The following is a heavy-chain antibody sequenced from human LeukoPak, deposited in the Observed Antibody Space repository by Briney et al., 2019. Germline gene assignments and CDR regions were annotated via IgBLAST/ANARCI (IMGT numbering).Heavy chain of an antibody. CDR1: GFTFSSYA. CDR3: AKDPRRSSWADY. V-gene: IGHV3-23*01. D-gene: IGHD6-13*01. Sequence: GGSLRLSCAASGFTFSSYAMSWVRQAPGKGLEWVSAISGSGGSTYYADSVKGRFTISRDNSKNTLYLQMNSLRAEDTAAYYCAKDPRRSSWADYWGQGTLVTVSS. CDR2: ISGSGGST. J-gene: IGHJ4*02.